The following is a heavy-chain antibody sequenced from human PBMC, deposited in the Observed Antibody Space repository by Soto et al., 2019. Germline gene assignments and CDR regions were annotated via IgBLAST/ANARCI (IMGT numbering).Heavy chain of an antibody. CDR2: MNPNSGNT. D-gene: IGHD3-3*01. CDR1: GYTFTSYD. Sequence: QVQLVQSGAEVKKPGASVKVSCKASGYTFTSYDINWVRQATGQWLEWMGWMNPNSGNTGYAQKFQGRVTMTRNTSISTAYMELSSLRSEDTAVYYCARNYDFWSGYYTGNWFDPWGQGTLVTVSS. CDR3: ARNYDFWSGYYTGNWFDP. V-gene: IGHV1-8*01. J-gene: IGHJ5*02.